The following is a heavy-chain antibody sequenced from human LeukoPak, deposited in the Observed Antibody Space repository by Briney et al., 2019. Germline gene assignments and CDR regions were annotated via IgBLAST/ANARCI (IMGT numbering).Heavy chain of an antibody. D-gene: IGHD5-12*01. V-gene: IGHV4-4*08. J-gene: IGHJ5*02. CDR1: GFTFSNAW. CDR2: IYTGGST. CDR3: ARGGKWPYNWFDP. Sequence: GSLRLSCAASGFTFSNAWMSWVRQAPGKGLEWIGRIYTGGSTNYNPSLKSRVTISVDTSKNQFSLKLSSVTAADTAVYYCARGGKWPYNWFDPWGQGTLVTVSS.